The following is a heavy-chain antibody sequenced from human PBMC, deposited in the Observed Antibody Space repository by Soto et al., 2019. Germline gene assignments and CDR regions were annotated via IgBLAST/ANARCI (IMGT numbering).Heavy chain of an antibody. V-gene: IGHV3-33*01. CDR3: ARAGSGSHWGQTDY. J-gene: IGHJ4*02. CDR2: IWYDGSNK. Sequence: QVQLVESGGGVVQPGRSLRLSCAASGFTFSSYGMHWVRQAPGKGLEWVAVIWYDGSNKYYADSVKGRFTISRDNSKNTLYLQMNSLRAEDTAVYYCARAGSGSHWGQTDYWGQGTLVTVSS. D-gene: IGHD1-26*01. CDR1: GFTFSSYG.